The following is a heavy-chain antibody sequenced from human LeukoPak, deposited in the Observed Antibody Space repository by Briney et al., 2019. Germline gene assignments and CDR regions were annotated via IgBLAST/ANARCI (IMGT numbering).Heavy chain of an antibody. D-gene: IGHD2/OR15-2a*01. Sequence: ASVKVSCKASGYTFTSYGISWVRQAPGQGLEWMGWISAYNGNTNYAQKLQGRVTLTPDTSTSTAYMELRSLRSDDTAVYYCARDSPLLLPGYWGQGTLVTVSS. CDR3: ARDSPLLLPGY. J-gene: IGHJ4*02. V-gene: IGHV1-18*01. CDR1: GYTFTSYG. CDR2: ISAYNGNT.